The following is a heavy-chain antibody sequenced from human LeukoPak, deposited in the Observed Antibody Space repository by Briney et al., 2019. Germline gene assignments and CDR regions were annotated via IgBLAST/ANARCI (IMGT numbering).Heavy chain of an antibody. J-gene: IGHJ4*02. CDR2: IRYDGSNK. CDR1: GFTFSSYG. D-gene: IGHD2-2*01. CDR3: AKDRCSSTSCSVDC. Sequence: PGGSLRLSCAASGFTFSSYGMHWVRQAPGKGLEWVAFIRYDGSNKYYADSVKGRFTISRDNSKNTLYLQMNSLRAEDTAVYYCAKDRCSSTSCSVDCWGQGTLVTVSS. V-gene: IGHV3-30*02.